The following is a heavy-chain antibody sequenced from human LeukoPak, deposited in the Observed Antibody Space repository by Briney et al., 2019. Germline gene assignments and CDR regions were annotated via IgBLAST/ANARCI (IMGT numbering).Heavy chain of an antibody. CDR2: IYHSGST. V-gene: IGHV4-38-2*02. CDR3: ARESVGSLNY. Sequence: KPSETLSLTCTVSGYSISSGYYWGWIRQPPGKGLEWIGSIYHSGSTYYNPSLKSRVTISVDTSKNQFSLKLSSVTAADTAVYYCARESVGSLNYWGQGTLVTVSS. CDR1: GYSISSGYY. D-gene: IGHD1-26*01. J-gene: IGHJ4*02.